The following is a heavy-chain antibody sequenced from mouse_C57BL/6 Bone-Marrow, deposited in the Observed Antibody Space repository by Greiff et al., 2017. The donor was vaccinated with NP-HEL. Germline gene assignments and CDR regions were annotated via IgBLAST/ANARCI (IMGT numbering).Heavy chain of an antibody. Sequence: QVQLKQSGAELMKPGASVKLSCKATGYTFTGYWIEWVKQRPGHGLEWIGEILPGSGSTNYNEKFKGKATFTADTSSNTAYMQLSSLTTEDSAIYYCARGPITTTRARNYFDYWGKGTTLTVSS. CDR2: ILPGSGST. CDR1: GYTFTGYW. V-gene: IGHV1-9*01. D-gene: IGHD1-1*01. CDR3: ARGPITTTRARNYFDY. J-gene: IGHJ2*01.